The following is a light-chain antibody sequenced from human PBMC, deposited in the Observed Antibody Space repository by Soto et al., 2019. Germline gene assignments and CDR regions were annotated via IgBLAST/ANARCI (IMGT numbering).Light chain of an antibody. CDR1: QSVSSD. J-gene: IGKJ1*01. Sequence: EIVMTQSPATLSVSPGERVTLSCRASQSVSSDLAWYQQKPGQAPRLFIYDASTRTTGFPARFSGSGSGTEFTLTISGLQSEDFAVYYCQQYNDWPRTFGQGTKVEIK. CDR2: DAS. CDR3: QQYNDWPRT. V-gene: IGKV3-15*01.